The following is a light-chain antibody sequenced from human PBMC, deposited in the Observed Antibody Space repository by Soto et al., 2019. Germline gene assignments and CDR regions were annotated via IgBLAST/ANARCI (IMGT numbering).Light chain of an antibody. Sequence: EIVMAQSPGTLSLSPGERATLSCRASQSVTNSFLAWYQQKPGQPPRLLIYGASRRATGIPDRFTGSGSGTDFTLTISRLEPEDFAVYYCQQYVSPPWAFGQGTKVDIK. J-gene: IGKJ1*01. CDR3: QQYVSPPWA. CDR2: GAS. V-gene: IGKV3-20*01. CDR1: QSVTNSF.